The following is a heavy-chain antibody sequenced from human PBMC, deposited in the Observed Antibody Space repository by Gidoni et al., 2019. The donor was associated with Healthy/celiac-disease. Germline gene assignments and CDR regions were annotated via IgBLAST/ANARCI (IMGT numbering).Heavy chain of an antibody. V-gene: IGHV3-7*01. J-gene: IGHJ4*02. CDR3: VRGLGSFDY. CDR2: IKQDGSEK. Sequence: EVQLVESGGGVVQPGGSVSLSCAASGFTFSIYWIRWVRQAPGKGLEWVANIKQDGSEKYYVDSVKGRCTISRDNAKNSLYLQMNSLRAEDTAVYYCVRGLGSFDYWGQGTLVTVSS. D-gene: IGHD2-21*01. CDR1: GFTFSIYW.